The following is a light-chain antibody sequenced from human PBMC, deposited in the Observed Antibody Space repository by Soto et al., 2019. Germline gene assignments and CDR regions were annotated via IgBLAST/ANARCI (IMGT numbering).Light chain of an antibody. CDR2: DAY. CDR3: QKPDHLHL. V-gene: IGKV1-33*01. Sequence: DIQMTQSPPSLSASVGDRVTITCQASQDIGNSLNWYQHKPGKAPKLVIYDAYNLETGVPSTFSGSGYATDFTFTISSMRPEDIATYYCQKPDHLHLFGPGTKVDIK. J-gene: IGKJ3*01. CDR1: QDIGNS.